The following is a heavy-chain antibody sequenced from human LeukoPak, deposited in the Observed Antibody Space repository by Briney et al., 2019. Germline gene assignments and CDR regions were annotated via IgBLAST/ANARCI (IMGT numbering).Heavy chain of an antibody. CDR2: ISSSSSYI. CDR3: ARGDSSGWRCFDP. V-gene: IGHV3-21*04. J-gene: IGHJ5*02. Sequence: GGSLRLSCAASGFTFSSYSMNWVRQAPGKGLEWVSSISSSSSYIYYADSVKGRFTISRDNAKNSLYLQMNSLRAEDTAVYYCARGDSSGWRCFDPWGQGTLVSVSS. D-gene: IGHD6-19*01. CDR1: GFTFSSYS.